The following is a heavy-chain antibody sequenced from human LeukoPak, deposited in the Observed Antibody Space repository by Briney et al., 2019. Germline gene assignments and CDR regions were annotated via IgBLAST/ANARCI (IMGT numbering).Heavy chain of an antibody. D-gene: IGHD3-22*01. J-gene: IGHJ3*02. Sequence: KPSETLSLTCTVSGGSISSSSYYWGWIRQPPGKGLEWIGNIYYSGSTYYNPSLKSRVTISVDTSKNQFSLKLSSVTAADTAVYYCARHVSPDSSGYYYDAFDIWGQGTMVTVSS. CDR2: IYYSGST. V-gene: IGHV4-39*01. CDR3: ARHVSPDSSGYYYDAFDI. CDR1: GGSISSSSYY.